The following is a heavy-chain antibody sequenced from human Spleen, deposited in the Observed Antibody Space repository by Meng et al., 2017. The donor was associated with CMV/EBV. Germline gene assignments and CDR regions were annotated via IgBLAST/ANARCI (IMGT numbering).Heavy chain of an antibody. V-gene: IGHV4-34*01. Sequence: QVQLQQWGAGLLKPSETPSLTCAVYGGSFSGYYWSWIRQPPGKGLEWIGEINHSGSTNYNPSLKSRVTISVDTSKNQFSLKLSSVTAADTAVYYCARSGRFDYWGQGTLVTVSS. CDR2: INHSGST. CDR1: GGSFSGYY. J-gene: IGHJ4*02. CDR3: ARSGRFDY. D-gene: IGHD1-14*01.